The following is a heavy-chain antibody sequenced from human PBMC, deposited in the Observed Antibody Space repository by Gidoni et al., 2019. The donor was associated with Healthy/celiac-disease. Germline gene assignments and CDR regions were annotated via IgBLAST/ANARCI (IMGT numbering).Heavy chain of an antibody. Sequence: QVQLQESGPGLVQPSETLSLTSTVSGGSISSYYWSWIRQPPGKGMEWIGYIYYSGITNYNPSLKSRVTISVDTSKNQFSLKLSSVTAADTAVYYCARDLGVSGWFDPWGQGTLVTVSS. CDR1: GGSISSYY. CDR3: ARDLGVSGWFDP. V-gene: IGHV4-59*01. J-gene: IGHJ5*02. CDR2: IYYSGIT. D-gene: IGHD3-10*01.